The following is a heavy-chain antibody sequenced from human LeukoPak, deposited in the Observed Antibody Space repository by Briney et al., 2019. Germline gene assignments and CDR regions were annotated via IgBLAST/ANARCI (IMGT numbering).Heavy chain of an antibody. CDR1: GYTLTEFS. D-gene: IGHD3-10*01. CDR3: ARVHRGTMVRGVSDYMDV. J-gene: IGHJ6*03. V-gene: IGHV1-24*01. Sequence: ASVKVSCKVSGYTLTEFSMHWVRQAPGKGLEWMGGFDPEDGETIYAQELQGRVTMTKDTSTDTAYMELSSLRSEDTAVYYCARVHRGTMVRGVSDYMDVWGKGTTVTVSS. CDR2: FDPEDGET.